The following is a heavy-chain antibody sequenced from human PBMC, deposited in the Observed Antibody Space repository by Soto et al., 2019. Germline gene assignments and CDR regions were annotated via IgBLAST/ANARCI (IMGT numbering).Heavy chain of an antibody. D-gene: IGHD6-6*01. CDR1: GGSISSSSYY. Sequence: PSETLPLTCTVSGGSISSSSYYWGWIRQPPGKGLEWIGSIYYSGSTYYNPSLKSRVTISVDTSKNQFSLKLSSVTAADTAVYYCARSSIAALPYYYYMDVWGKGTTVTVSS. CDR2: IYYSGST. J-gene: IGHJ6*03. V-gene: IGHV4-39*01. CDR3: ARSSIAALPYYYYMDV.